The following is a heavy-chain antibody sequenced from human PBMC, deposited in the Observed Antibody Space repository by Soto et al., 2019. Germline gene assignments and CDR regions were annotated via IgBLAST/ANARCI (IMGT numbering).Heavy chain of an antibody. CDR1: GYTFTSYY. CDR3: ASRYWSRTSCYRTSLGDRGRDGMDG. V-gene: IGHV1-46*01. Sequence: ASVKVSCKASGYTFTSYYMHWVRQAPGQGLEWMGIINPSGGSTSYAQEFQGRVTMTRDTSTRTVYMELSSLRSEDTAVYYCASRYWSRTSCYRTSLGDRGRDGMDGWGEGTRGTVSS. CDR2: INPSGGST. J-gene: IGHJ6*04. D-gene: IGHD2-2*01.